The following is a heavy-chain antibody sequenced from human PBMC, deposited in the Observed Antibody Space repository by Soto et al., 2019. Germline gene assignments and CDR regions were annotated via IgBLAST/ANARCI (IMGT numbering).Heavy chain of an antibody. D-gene: IGHD2-2*01. CDR3: AKAGRPAAILLPLDV. J-gene: IGHJ6*04. Sequence: QVQLVESGGGVVQPGRSLRLSCAAYGFTFSSYGMHWVRQAPGKGLEWVAVISYDGSNKYYADSVKGRFTISRDNSKNTLYLQMNSLRAEDTAVYYCAKAGRPAAILLPLDVWGKGTTVTVSS. CDR2: ISYDGSNK. CDR1: GFTFSSYG. V-gene: IGHV3-30*18.